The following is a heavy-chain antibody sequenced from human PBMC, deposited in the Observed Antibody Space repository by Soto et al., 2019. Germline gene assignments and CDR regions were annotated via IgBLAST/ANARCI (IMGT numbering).Heavy chain of an antibody. Sequence: QVQLVQSGAEVKKPGASVKVSCKASGYTFSGYAMGWVRQAPGQGLEWMGWISAYNGNKDYSQKFRGRVTMTTDTSTSTAYMELRSLTSDDTAVYYCARPFGDYGDYAWSLRYWGQGTLVTVSS. CDR2: ISAYNGNK. V-gene: IGHV1-18*01. D-gene: IGHD4-17*01. CDR3: ARPFGDYGDYAWSLRY. J-gene: IGHJ4*02. CDR1: GYTFSGYA.